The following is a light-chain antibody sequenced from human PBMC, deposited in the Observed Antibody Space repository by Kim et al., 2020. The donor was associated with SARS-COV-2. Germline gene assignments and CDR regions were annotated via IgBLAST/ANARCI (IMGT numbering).Light chain of an antibody. CDR2: AAS. CDR3: LQHYDFPWT. V-gene: IGKV1-17*01. CDR1: QGIGND. J-gene: IGKJ1*01. Sequence: ESVGARLTITCRASQGIGNDLGWYQQKPGKAPKRLIYAASNLQSGVPSRFSGSGSETEFTLTITSLQPEDFATYYCLQHYDFPWTFGQGTKVDIK.